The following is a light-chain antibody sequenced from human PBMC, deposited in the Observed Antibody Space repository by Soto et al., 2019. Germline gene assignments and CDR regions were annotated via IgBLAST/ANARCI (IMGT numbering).Light chain of an antibody. V-gene: IGKV4-1*01. Sequence: DIVMTQSPDSLAVSLGERATINCKSSQSVLSTSNNKNYLSWHQQKPGQPPRLLIYWASTRESGVTDRFSGSGSGTDFTLTISSLQAEDVAIYYCQQHFTAPLTFGGGTKV. CDR3: QQHFTAPLT. J-gene: IGKJ4*01. CDR1: QSVLSTSNNKNY. CDR2: WAS.